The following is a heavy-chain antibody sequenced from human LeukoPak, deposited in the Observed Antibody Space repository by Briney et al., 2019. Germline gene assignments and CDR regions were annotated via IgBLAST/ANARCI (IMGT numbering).Heavy chain of an antibody. V-gene: IGHV4-34*01. CDR3: VRRIRILPFDP. Sequence: SETLSLTCAVYGGSFSGYYWNWIRQPPLKGLEWIGEINHSGNTNYNPSLKSRVTISVDTSKNQFSLKLSSVTAADTAVYYCVRRIRILPFDPWGQGTLVTVSS. D-gene: IGHD2-15*01. CDR2: INHSGNT. CDR1: GGSFSGYY. J-gene: IGHJ5*02.